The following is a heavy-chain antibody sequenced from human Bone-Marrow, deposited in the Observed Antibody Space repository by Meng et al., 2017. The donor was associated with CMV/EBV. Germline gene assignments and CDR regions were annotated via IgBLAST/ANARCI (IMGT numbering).Heavy chain of an antibody. CDR3: ARVAAAGRLLSLHFDY. V-gene: IGHV3-74*01. J-gene: IGHJ4*02. CDR2: INSDGSST. D-gene: IGHD6-13*01. CDR1: GFTFSSYW. Sequence: GESLKISCAASGFTFSSYWMHWVRQAPGKGLVWVSRINSDGSSTYYADSVKGRFTISRDNSKNTLYLQMNSLRAEDTAVYYCARVAAAGRLLSLHFDYWGQGTRVTVSS.